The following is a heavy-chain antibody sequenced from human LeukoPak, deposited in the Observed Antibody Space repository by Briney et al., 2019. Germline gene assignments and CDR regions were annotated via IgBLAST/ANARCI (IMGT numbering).Heavy chain of an antibody. Sequence: SETLSLTCTVSGGSISSYYWSWIRQPPGKGLEWIGYIYYSGSTNYNPSLKSRVTISVDTSKNQFSLKLSSVTAADTAVYYCARNAAIGGKAFYFDYWGQGTLVTVSS. CDR2: IYYSGST. CDR1: GGSISSYY. V-gene: IGHV4-59*08. J-gene: IGHJ4*02. D-gene: IGHD4-23*01. CDR3: ARNAAIGGKAFYFDY.